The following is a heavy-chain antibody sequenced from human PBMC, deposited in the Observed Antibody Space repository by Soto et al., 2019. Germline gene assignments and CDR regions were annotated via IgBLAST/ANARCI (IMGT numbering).Heavy chain of an antibody. CDR2: IYHSGST. Sequence: SETLSLTCAVSGGSISSSNWWSWVRQPPGKGLEWIGEIYHSGSTNYNPSLKSRVTISVDKSKNQFSLKLSSVTAADTAVYYCACQQWELLRGFDYWGQGTLVTVSS. CDR3: ACQQWELLRGFDY. V-gene: IGHV4-4*02. CDR1: GGSISSSNW. J-gene: IGHJ4*02. D-gene: IGHD1-26*01.